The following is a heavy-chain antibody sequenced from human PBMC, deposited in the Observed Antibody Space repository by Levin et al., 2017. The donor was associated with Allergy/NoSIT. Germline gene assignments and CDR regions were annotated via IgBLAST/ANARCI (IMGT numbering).Heavy chain of an antibody. CDR2: INHSGST. Sequence: PSETLSLTCAVYGGSFSGYYWSWIRQPPGKGLEWIGEINHSGSTNYNPSLKSRVTISVDTSKNQFSLKLSSVTAADTAVYYCARKRQLVRNAFDIWGQGTMVTVSS. CDR3: ARKRQLVRNAFDI. D-gene: IGHD6-6*01. CDR1: GGSFSGYY. J-gene: IGHJ3*02. V-gene: IGHV4-34*01.